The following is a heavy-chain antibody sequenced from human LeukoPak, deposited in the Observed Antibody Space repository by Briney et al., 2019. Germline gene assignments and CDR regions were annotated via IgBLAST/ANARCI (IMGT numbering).Heavy chain of an antibody. CDR1: GGSISSGGYS. V-gene: IGHV4-30-2*01. J-gene: IGHJ4*02. D-gene: IGHD3-3*01. Sequence: SETLSLTCAVSGGSISSGGYSWSWIRQPPGKGLEWIGYIYHSGSTYYNPSLKSRVTISVDRSKNQFSLKLSSVTAADTAVYYCASKYYDFWSGNRKDFGYWGQGTLVTVSS. CDR3: ASKYYDFWSGNRKDFGY. CDR2: IYHSGST.